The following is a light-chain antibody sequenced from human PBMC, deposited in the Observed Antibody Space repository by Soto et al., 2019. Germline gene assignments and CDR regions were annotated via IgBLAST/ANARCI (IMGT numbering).Light chain of an antibody. J-gene: IGKJ1*01. Sequence: EIAMTQSPATLSLSPGERATLSCRASQSVSSNLAWYQQKPGQAPRLLIYGASTRATGIPARFSGSGSGTEFTLTISSLQSEDFAVYFCHQYNNWPRTFGQGTKVDIK. V-gene: IGKV3-15*01. CDR3: HQYNNWPRT. CDR2: GAS. CDR1: QSVSSN.